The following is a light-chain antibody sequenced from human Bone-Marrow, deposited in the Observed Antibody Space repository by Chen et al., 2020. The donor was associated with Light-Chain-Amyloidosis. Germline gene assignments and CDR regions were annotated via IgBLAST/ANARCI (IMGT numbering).Light chain of an antibody. CDR2: RNK. V-gene: IGLV1-47*01. CDR3: AAWDDSLSAYV. Sequence: QSVLTQPPSASGTPGQRVTISCSGSSSNIGSNYVYWYQQLPGTAPKLLSYRNKQRPSGVPDRFSGAKSGNSASLAISGLRSEDEADYYCAAWDDSLSAYVFGTGTKVTVL. CDR1: SSNIGSNY. J-gene: IGLJ1*01.